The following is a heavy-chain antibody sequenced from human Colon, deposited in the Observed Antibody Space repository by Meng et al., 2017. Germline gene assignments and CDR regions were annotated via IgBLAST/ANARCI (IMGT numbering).Heavy chain of an antibody. CDR3: AKWAREVKDDWFDP. Sequence: SWVRQTPGKRLEWVSGINSGGSSTNYADSVKGRFTISRDNSKNTVYLQMNSLRAEDTAVYYCAKWAREVKDDWFDPWGQGTLVTVSS. V-gene: IGHV3-23*01. J-gene: IGHJ5*02. CDR2: INSGGSST. D-gene: IGHD2-15*01.